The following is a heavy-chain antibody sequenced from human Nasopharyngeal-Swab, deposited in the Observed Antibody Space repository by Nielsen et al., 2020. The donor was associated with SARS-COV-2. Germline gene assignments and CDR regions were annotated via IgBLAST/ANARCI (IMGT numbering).Heavy chain of an antibody. V-gene: IGHV1-46*01. Sequence: WVRQAPGQGLEWMGIINPSGGSTSYAQEFQGRVTMTRDTSTSTVYMELSSLRSEDTAVYYCAREWIQLWPDAFDIWGQGTMVTVSS. D-gene: IGHD5-18*01. CDR3: AREWIQLWPDAFDI. CDR2: INPSGGST. J-gene: IGHJ3*02.